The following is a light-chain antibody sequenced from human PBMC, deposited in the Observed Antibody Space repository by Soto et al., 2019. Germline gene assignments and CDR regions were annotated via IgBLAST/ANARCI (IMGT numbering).Light chain of an antibody. V-gene: IGLV1-44*01. CDR3: VAWDDSLNGWV. CDR2: GNN. J-gene: IGLJ3*02. Sequence: QSVLTQPPSASGTPGQRVTISCSGSSSNIGSNTVNWYQHLPGTAPKLLIYGNNQRPSGVPDQFSGSKSGTSASLAICGLQSEDEADYYCVAWDDSLNGWVFGGGTQLTVL. CDR1: SSNIGSNT.